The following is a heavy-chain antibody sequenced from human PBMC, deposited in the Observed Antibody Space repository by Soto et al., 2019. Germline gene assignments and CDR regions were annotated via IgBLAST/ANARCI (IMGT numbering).Heavy chain of an antibody. Sequence: QVHLVLSGAEVKKPGASVKVSCKGSGYAFTTYGITWVRQAPGQGLEWMGWISAHNGNTNYAQKLQGRVTVTRDTSTSTAYMELRSLRSDDPAVYYCAIGGYGDYWGQGALVTVSS. V-gene: IGHV1-18*01. CDR1: GYAFTTYG. J-gene: IGHJ4*02. CDR2: ISAHNGNT. CDR3: AIGGYGDY. D-gene: IGHD1-1*01.